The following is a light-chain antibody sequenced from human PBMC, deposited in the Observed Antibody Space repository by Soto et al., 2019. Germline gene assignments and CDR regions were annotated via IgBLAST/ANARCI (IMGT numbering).Light chain of an antibody. J-gene: IGKJ3*01. CDR2: KSS. Sequence: DIQMTQSPSTLSASVGDRVTITCRASHNIYNYLAWYQQKPGKAPKPLIYKSSTLESRVQSRFSGSGSGKEFTLTISSIQPDDFENYYCHKYSVNSSFGPGNKVDVK. CDR3: HKYSVNSS. CDR1: HNIYNY. V-gene: IGKV1-5*03.